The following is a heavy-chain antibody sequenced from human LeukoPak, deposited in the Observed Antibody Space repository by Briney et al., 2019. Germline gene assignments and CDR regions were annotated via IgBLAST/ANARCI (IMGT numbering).Heavy chain of an antibody. CDR3: AREKPPLTRAFDI. V-gene: IGHV3-11*01. J-gene: IGHJ3*02. CDR1: GFTFSDYY. Sequence: PGGSLRLSCAVSGFTFSDYYMSWIRQTLGKGLEWVSYISGSSDTIYYADSVKGRFTISRDNAKNILYLHMNSLRAEDTAVYYCAREKPPLTRAFDIWGQGTMVTVSS. CDR2: ISGSSDTI.